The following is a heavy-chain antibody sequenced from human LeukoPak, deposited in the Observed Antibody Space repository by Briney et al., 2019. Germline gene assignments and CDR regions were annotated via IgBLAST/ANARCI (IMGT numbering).Heavy chain of an antibody. Sequence: SEALLLTGIVIGGSLRSYYRSWIRQPPGKGLEWIGYIYYSRRINYNPSLKSRVTITVGTSKNQFSLKLSSVTAADTAVYYCARIDSGYDYYYYYGMDVWGQGTTITVSS. V-gene: IGHV4-59*01. D-gene: IGHD5-12*01. CDR2: IYYSRRI. J-gene: IGHJ6*02. CDR3: ARIDSGYDYYYYYGMDV. CDR1: GGSLRSYY.